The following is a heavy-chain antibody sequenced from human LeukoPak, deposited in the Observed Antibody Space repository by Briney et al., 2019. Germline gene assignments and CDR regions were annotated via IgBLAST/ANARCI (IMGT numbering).Heavy chain of an antibody. CDR1: GYTFNSHG. V-gene: IGHV1-18*01. Sequence: ASVKVSCKASGYTFNSHGISWVRQAPGQGLEWMGWISTYHGNTNYAQKFQGRVTMTRDTSISTAYMELSRLRSDDTAVYYCARDQAYSSSWLDYYYYYMDVWGKGTTVTVSS. CDR3: ARDQAYSSSWLDYYYYYMDV. D-gene: IGHD6-13*01. J-gene: IGHJ6*03. CDR2: ISTYHGNT.